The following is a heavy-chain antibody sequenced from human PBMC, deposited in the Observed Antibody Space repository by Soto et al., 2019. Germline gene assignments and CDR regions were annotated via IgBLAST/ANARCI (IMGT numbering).Heavy chain of an antibody. CDR1: GGTFCSAA. J-gene: IGHJ4*02. Sequence: GASVKVSCKASGGTFCSAAMSWVGQAPGQGLEWMGGIIPIFGTANYAQKFQGRVTITADKSTSTAYMELSSLRSEDTAVYYCATLTNSSGWYYYFDYWGQGTLVTVSS. V-gene: IGHV1-69*06. CDR3: ATLTNSSGWYYYFDY. CDR2: IIPIFGTA. D-gene: IGHD3-22*01.